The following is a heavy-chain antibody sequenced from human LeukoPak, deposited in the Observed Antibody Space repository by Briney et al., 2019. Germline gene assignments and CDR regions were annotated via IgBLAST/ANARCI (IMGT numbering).Heavy chain of an antibody. D-gene: IGHD3/OR15-3a*01. CDR1: AFTFSIYN. J-gene: IGHJ4*02. V-gene: IGHV3-21*01. CDR2: ITSSERAM. Sequence: GRSLRLSCAASAFTFSIYNMNSVSHAPGKGLEWVSVITSSERAMYADSVKGRFTISRDNAKNALYLQMNSLRAEDTSVYYCARDPGTGHYWGQGTLATVSS. CDR3: ARDPGTGHY.